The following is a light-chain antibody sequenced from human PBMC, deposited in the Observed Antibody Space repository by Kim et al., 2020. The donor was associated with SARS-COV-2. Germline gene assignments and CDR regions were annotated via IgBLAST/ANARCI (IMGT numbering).Light chain of an antibody. J-gene: IGKJ2*01. V-gene: IGKV1-5*01. CDR1: RSVSSW. CDR2: DAS. CDR3: QQYNSDPYT. Sequence: ASVEDKVTITCRASRSVSSWLAWYHQKPGKAPKLLIFDASTLESGVPSRFSGGGSGTEFTLTISSLQPDDFATYYCQQYNSDPYTFGQGTKLEI.